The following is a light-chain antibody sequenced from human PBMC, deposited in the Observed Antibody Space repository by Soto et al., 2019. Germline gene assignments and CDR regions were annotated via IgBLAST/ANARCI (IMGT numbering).Light chain of an antibody. J-gene: IGKJ1*01. CDR2: GAS. V-gene: IGKV3-15*01. CDR3: QQYNNWPPART. Sequence: EIGFKQSPATLSVTPGERATLSCRASQSVSSNLAWYQQKPGQAPRLLIYGASTRATGIPARFSGSGSGTEFTLTISSLQSEDFAVYYCQQYNNWPPARTFGQGTKVDIK. CDR1: QSVSSN.